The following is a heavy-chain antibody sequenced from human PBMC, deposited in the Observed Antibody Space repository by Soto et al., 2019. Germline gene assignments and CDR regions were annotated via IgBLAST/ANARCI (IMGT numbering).Heavy chain of an antibody. D-gene: IGHD1-26*01. CDR3: AKVASGSYDWFDP. V-gene: IGHV3-74*01. CDR2: VNPDGSTT. J-gene: IGHJ5*02. CDR1: KFSFSGYW. Sequence: EVQLVESGGGLVQPGGSLRLSCAASKFSFSGYWMHWVRQAPGKGLMLFSRVNPDGSTTTYADSVKGRFTFSRDNAKNTVFLQMTSLRADDTAVYYCAKVASGSYDWFDPWGQGTLVTVSS.